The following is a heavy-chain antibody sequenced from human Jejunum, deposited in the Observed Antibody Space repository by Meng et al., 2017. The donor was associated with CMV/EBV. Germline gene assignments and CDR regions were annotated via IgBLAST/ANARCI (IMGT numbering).Heavy chain of an antibody. Sequence: LQGSGPAMVKPSETLSLTCSVSGGSINTYYWGWIRQSPGKGLEWIGNIYNYGGTYYNPSLKSRVTISTDTSKNEFSLRLKSVTAADTAVYYCVRHGDCSSGSCYYHWFDPWGQGSLVTVSS. D-gene: IGHD2-2*01. V-gene: IGHV4-59*08. J-gene: IGHJ5*02. CDR1: GGSINTYY. CDR3: VRHGDCSSGSCYYHWFDP. CDR2: IYNYGGT.